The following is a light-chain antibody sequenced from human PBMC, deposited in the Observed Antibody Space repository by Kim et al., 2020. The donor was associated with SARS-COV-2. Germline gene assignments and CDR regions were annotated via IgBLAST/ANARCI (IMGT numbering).Light chain of an antibody. CDR1: QNIGIS. Sequence: VTLKEKDTITRRASQNIGISVHWYQQKPHQSPKLLIKFASQCISGVPSRFSGSGAGTDFTLTINSLEAEDAATYYCHQSSSLPRTFGQGTKVEIK. J-gene: IGKJ1*01. V-gene: IGKV6-21*02. CDR3: HQSSSLPRT. CDR2: FAS.